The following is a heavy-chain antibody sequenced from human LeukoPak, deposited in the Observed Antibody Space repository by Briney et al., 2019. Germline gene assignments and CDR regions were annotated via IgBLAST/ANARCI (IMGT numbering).Heavy chain of an antibody. CDR1: GYTFTSYG. D-gene: IGHD3-3*01. J-gene: IGHJ4*02. CDR3: ASCRDYDFWSGYPFLDY. CDR2: IIPIFGTA. V-gene: IGHV1-69*13. Sequence: SVKVSCKASGYTFTSYGISWVRQAPGQGLEWMGGIIPIFGTANYAQKFQGRVTITADESTSTAYMELSSLRSEDTAVYYCASCRDYDFWSGYPFLDYWGQGTLVTVSS.